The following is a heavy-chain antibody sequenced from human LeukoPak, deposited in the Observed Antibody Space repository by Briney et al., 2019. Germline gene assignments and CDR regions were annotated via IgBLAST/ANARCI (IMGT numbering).Heavy chain of an antibody. Sequence: GGSLRLSCAASGFTFSSYWMHWVRQAPGKGLVWVSRINSDGSSTSYADSVKGRFTISRDNAKNTLYLQMNGLRAEDTAVYYCAREDLEVWAFDIWGQGTMVTVSS. J-gene: IGHJ3*02. D-gene: IGHD2-8*02. V-gene: IGHV3-74*01. CDR1: GFTFSSYW. CDR2: INSDGSST. CDR3: AREDLEVWAFDI.